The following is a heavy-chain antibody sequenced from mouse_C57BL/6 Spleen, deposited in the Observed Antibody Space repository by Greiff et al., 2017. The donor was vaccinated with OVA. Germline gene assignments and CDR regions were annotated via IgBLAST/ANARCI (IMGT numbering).Heavy chain of an antibody. CDR1: GYSITSGYY. CDR2: ISYDGSN. J-gene: IGHJ1*03. V-gene: IGHV3-6*01. CDR3: ARGEKRYFDV. Sequence: ESGPGLVKPSQSLSLTCSVTGYSITSGYYWNWIRQFPGNKLEWMGYISYDGSNNYNPSLKNRISITRDTSKNQFFLKLNSVTTEDTATYYCARGEKRYFDVWGTGTTVTVSS.